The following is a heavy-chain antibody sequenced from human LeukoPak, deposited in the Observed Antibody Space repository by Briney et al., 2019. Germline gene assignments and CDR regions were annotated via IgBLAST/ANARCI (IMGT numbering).Heavy chain of an antibody. CDR2: MNPNSGNT. J-gene: IGHJ4*02. CDR3: ARISGMVRGEDFDY. CDR1: GYTFTSYD. V-gene: IGHV1-8*01. D-gene: IGHD3-10*01. Sequence: SVKVSCKASGYTFTSYDINWVRQATGQGLEWMGWMNPNSGNTGYAQKFQGRVTMTRNTSISTAYMELSSLRSEDTAVYYCARISGMVRGEDFDYWGQGTLVTVPS.